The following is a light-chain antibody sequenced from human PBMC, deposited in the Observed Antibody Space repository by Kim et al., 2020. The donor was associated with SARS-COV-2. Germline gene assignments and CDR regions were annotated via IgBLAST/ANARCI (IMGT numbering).Light chain of an antibody. CDR1: QSITNH. CDR2: DAS. CDR3: QQSYRTSIT. V-gene: IGKV1-39*01. J-gene: IGKJ5*01. Sequence: DIQMTQSPSSLSASVGDRVTITCRASQSITNHLNWYQQKSGRAPKLLISDASSLQSGVPSRFSGTGSGTDFTLTISSLQPEDFATYYCQQSYRTSITFGQGTRLEIK.